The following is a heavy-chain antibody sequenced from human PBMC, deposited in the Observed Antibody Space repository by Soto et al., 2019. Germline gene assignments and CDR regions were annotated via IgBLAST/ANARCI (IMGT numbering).Heavy chain of an antibody. CDR2: IKKDGSRT. V-gene: IGHV3-7*05. J-gene: IGHJ3*02. D-gene: IGHD2-8*01. CDR3: ARDVSPGTSTLYLDAFDI. Sequence: AGGSLRLSCAASGFTFSSYAMTWVRQAPGKGLEWVANIKKDGSRTSYLDSVRGRFTISRDNVGNSLSLQMDSLRAEDTGLYFCARDVSPGTSTLYLDAFDIWGQGTMVTVSS. CDR1: GFTFSSYA.